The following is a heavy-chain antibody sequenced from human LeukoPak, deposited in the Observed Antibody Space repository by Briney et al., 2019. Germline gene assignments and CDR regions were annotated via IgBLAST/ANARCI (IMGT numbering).Heavy chain of an antibody. CDR3: ARDRAVGSIYYYDSSGYYYSGMDV. V-gene: IGHV3-33*01. CDR1: GFTFSSYG. CDR2: IWYDGSNK. D-gene: IGHD3-22*01. Sequence: GRSLRLSCAASGFTFSSYGMHWVRQAPGKGLEWVAVIWYDGSNKYYADSVKGRFTISSDNSKNTLYLQMNSLRAEDTAVYYCARDRAVGSIYYYDSSGYYYSGMDVWGQGTTVTVSS. J-gene: IGHJ6*02.